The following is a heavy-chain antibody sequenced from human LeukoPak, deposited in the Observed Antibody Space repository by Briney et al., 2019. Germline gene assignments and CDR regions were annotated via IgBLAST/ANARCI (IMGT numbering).Heavy chain of an antibody. J-gene: IGHJ6*02. CDR2: IYSGGST. V-gene: IGHV3-66*01. D-gene: IGHD5-24*01. CDR1: GLTVSNTY. Sequence: GGSLRLSCSASGLTVSNTYMSWVRQAPGKGLEWVSVIYSGGSTYYADSVKGRFTISRGTSKNSLFLQMNSLRAEDTAVYYCAREGGGYNFVYGMDVWGQGTTVTVSS. CDR3: AREGGGYNFVYGMDV.